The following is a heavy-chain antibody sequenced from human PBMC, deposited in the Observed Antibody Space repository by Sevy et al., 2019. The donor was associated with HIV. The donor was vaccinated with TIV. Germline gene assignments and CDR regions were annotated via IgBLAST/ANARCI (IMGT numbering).Heavy chain of an antibody. D-gene: IGHD3-3*02. CDR1: GYIFTDYY. V-gene: IGHV1-2*02. J-gene: IGHJ4*02. CDR2: INPKNGDT. CDR3: ARELAREFDF. Sequence: ASVKVSCQTSGYIFTDYYFYWMRQAPGQGPEWVGWINPKNGDTVSAQKFQGRITITRDTSTNTAYMDLRSLTSADTAIFYCARELAREFDFWGQGTLVTVSS.